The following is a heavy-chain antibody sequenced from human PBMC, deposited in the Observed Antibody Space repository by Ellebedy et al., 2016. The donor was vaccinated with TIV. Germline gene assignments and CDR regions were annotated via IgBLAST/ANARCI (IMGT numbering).Heavy chain of an antibody. J-gene: IGHJ3*02. CDR3: ARHSSITMIVVANTRGGAFDI. V-gene: IGHV5-51*01. CDR2: IYPGDSDT. Sequence: GESLKISXKGSGYSFTSYWIGWVRQMPGKGLEWMGIIYPGDSDTRYSPSFQGHVTISADKSISTAYLQWSSLKASDTAMYYCARHSSITMIVVANTRGGAFDIWGQGTMVTVSS. CDR1: GYSFTSYW. D-gene: IGHD3-22*01.